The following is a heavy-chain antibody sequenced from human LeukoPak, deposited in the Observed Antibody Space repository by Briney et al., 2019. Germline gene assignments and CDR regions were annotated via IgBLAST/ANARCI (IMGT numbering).Heavy chain of an antibody. D-gene: IGHD3-22*01. J-gene: IGHJ4*02. Sequence: PSETLSLTCTVSGGSISSGSYYWSWIRQPAGKGLEWIGRIYTSGSTNYNPSLKSRVTISVDTSKNQFSLKLSSVTAADTAVYYCARDLNYYDSSGYPDYWGQGTLVTVSS. CDR1: GGSISSGSYY. V-gene: IGHV4-61*02. CDR3: ARDLNYYDSSGYPDY. CDR2: IYTSGST.